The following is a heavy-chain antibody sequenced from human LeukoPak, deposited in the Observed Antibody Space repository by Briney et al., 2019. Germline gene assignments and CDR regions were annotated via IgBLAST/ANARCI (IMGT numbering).Heavy chain of an antibody. J-gene: IGHJ4*02. CDR2: MNPNSGNT. D-gene: IGHD4-17*01. Sequence: ASVKVSCKASGYTFTSYDINWVRQATGQGLEWMGWMNPNSGNTGYAQKFKGRVTMTRNTSISTAYMELSSLRSEDTAVYYCARAPMTPVTICFDYWGQGPWSPSPQ. V-gene: IGHV1-8*01. CDR1: GYTFTSYD. CDR3: ARAPMTPVTICFDY.